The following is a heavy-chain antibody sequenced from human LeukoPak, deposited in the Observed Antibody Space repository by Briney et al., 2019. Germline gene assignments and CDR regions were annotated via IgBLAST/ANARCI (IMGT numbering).Heavy chain of an antibody. J-gene: IGHJ4*02. D-gene: IGHD4-23*01. CDR2: IWYDGSNK. Sequence: GRSLRLSCAASGFNFGSYAMHWVRQAPDKGLQWVAVIWYDGSNKYYADSVKGRFTISRDNSKSTVFLQMNSLRIEDTGVYYCARGAHYGGNFPDYWGQGTLVTVSS. V-gene: IGHV3-30*04. CDR1: GFNFGSYA. CDR3: ARGAHYGGNFPDY.